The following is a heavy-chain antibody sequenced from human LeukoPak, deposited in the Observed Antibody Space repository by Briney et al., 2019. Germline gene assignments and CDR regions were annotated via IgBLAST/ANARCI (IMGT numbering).Heavy chain of an antibody. V-gene: IGHV3-66*02. Sequence: GGSLRLSCAASGFTVSSNYMSWVRQAPGKWLEWVSVIYSGGSTYYADSVKGRFTISRDNSKNTLYLQMNSLRAEDTAVYYCARDGSGSYLDYYFDYWGQGTLVTVSS. J-gene: IGHJ4*02. CDR2: IYSGGST. CDR1: GFTVSSNY. D-gene: IGHD1-26*01. CDR3: ARDGSGSYLDYYFDY.